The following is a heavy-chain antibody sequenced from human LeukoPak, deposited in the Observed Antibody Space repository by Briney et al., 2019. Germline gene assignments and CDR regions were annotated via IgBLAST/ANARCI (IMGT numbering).Heavy chain of an antibody. CDR1: GFTFSSYA. CDR2: ISGSGGST. D-gene: IGHD4-17*01. J-gene: IGHJ4*02. Sequence: GGSLRLSCAASGFTFSSYAMSWVRQAPGNGLEWVSAISGSGGSTYYADSVKVRFTISRDNSKNTLYLQMNSLRAEDTAVYYCAKSKDYGDYGNPFDYWGQGTLVTVSS. V-gene: IGHV3-23*01. CDR3: AKSKDYGDYGNPFDY.